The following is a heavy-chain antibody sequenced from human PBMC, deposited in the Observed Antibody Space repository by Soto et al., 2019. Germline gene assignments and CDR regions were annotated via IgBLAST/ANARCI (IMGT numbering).Heavy chain of an antibody. Sequence: QVQLQQWGAGLLKPSETLSLTCAVYGGSFSGYYWSWIRQPPGKGLEWIGEINHSGSTNYNPSLKSGVTISVDTSKNQFSLKLSSVTAADTAVYYCARGAYDYIWGSYRYSYYYYYYMDVWGKGTTVTVSS. CDR2: INHSGST. V-gene: IGHV4-34*01. CDR1: GGSFSGYY. D-gene: IGHD3-16*02. CDR3: ARGAYDYIWGSYRYSYYYYYYMDV. J-gene: IGHJ6*03.